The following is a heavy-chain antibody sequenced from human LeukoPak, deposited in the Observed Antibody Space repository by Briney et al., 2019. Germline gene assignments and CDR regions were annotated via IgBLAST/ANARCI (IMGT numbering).Heavy chain of an antibody. CDR1: GFTFDDYG. Sequence: GGSLRLSCAASGFTFDDYGMSWVRQAPGKGLEWVSGINWNGGSTGYADSVNGRFTISRDNAKNSLYLQMNSLRAEDTALYYCARASANCSSTSCPRGYYYYYMDVWGKGTTVTVSS. V-gene: IGHV3-20*04. D-gene: IGHD2-2*01. CDR2: INWNGGST. CDR3: ARASANCSSTSCPRGYYYYYMDV. J-gene: IGHJ6*03.